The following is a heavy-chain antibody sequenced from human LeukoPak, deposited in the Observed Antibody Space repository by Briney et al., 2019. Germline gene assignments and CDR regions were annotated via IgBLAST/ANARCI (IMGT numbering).Heavy chain of an antibody. J-gene: IGHJ3*02. CDR1: GYIFSIYW. V-gene: IGHV5-51*01. CDR3: ARVRSGDFMGHEDAFDI. D-gene: IGHD4-17*01. Sequence: PGESLKISCQASGYIFSIYWIGWVRQMPGKGLEWMGIIFPGASETRYSPSFQGQVTISVDKSISTAYLYWSSLKASDTAIYYCARVRSGDFMGHEDAFDIWGQGTKVAVSS. CDR2: IFPGASET.